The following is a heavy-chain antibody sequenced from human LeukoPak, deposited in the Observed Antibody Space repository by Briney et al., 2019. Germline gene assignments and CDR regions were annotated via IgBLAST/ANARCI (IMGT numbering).Heavy chain of an antibody. V-gene: IGHV3-7*03. Sequence: GGSLRLSCAASGFTLSSYWMSWVRQAPGKGLEWVANIKQDGSEKYYVDSVKGRFTISRDNAKNSLYLQMNSLRAEDTAVYYCARDTLLYWGQGTLVTVSS. CDR3: ARDTLLY. CDR2: IKQDGSEK. CDR1: GFTLSSYW. J-gene: IGHJ4*02. D-gene: IGHD2-15*01.